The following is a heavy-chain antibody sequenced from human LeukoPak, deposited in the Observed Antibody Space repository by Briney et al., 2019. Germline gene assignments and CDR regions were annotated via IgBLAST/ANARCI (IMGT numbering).Heavy chain of an antibody. J-gene: IGHJ6*03. V-gene: IGHV3-43D*03. CDR3: AKDGKNYGSGSFYYYYYYIDV. CDR1: GFTFDDYA. CDR2: ISWDGGST. D-gene: IGHD3-10*01. Sequence: GGSLRLSCAASGFTFDDYAMHWVRQAPGKGLEWVSLISWDGGSTYYADSVKGRFTISRDNSKNSLYLQMNSLRAEDTALYYCAKDGKNYGSGSFYYYYYYIDVWGKGTTVTVSS.